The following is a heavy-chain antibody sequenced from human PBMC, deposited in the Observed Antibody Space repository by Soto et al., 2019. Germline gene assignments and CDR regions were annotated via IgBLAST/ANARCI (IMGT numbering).Heavy chain of an antibody. V-gene: IGHV1-69*13. CDR2: IIPIFGTA. CDR3: ARDRGYCRSTSCYENVMDV. Sequence: SVKVSCKASGGTFSSYAISWVRQAPGQGLEWMGGIIPIFGTANYAQKFQGRVTITADESTSTAYMELSSLRSEDTAVYYCARDRGYCRSTSCYENVMDVWGQGTTVTVYS. J-gene: IGHJ6*02. CDR1: GGTFSSYA. D-gene: IGHD2-2*01.